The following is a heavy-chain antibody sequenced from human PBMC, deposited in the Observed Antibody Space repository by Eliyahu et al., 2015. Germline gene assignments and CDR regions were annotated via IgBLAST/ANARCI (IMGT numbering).Heavy chain of an antibody. D-gene: IGHD1-26*01. CDR2: ISSSSSTI. J-gene: IGHJ4*02. CDR3: ARIRRIVGATYELDY. Sequence: EVQLVESGGGLVQPGGSLRLSCXXSRFXXSSYXMNWVRQAPGKGLGWVSYISSSSSTIYYADSVKGRFTISRDNAKNSLYLQMNSLRDEDTAVYYCARIRRIVGATYELDYWGQGTLVTVSS. V-gene: IGHV3-48*02. CDR1: RFXXSSYX.